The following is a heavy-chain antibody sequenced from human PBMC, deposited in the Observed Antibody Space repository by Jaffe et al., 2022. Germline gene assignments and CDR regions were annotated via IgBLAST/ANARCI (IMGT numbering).Heavy chain of an antibody. D-gene: IGHD3-22*01. J-gene: IGHJ4*02. V-gene: IGHV5-51*03. Sequence: EVQLVQSGAEVKKPGESLKISCKGSGYSFTSYWIGWVRQMPGKGLEWMGIIYPGDSDTRYSPSFQGQVTISADKSISTAYLQWSSLKASDTAMYYCVSHLDSSGYLPSYFDYWGQGTLVTVSS. CDR2: IYPGDSDT. CDR1: GYSFTSYW. CDR3: VSHLDSSGYLPSYFDY.